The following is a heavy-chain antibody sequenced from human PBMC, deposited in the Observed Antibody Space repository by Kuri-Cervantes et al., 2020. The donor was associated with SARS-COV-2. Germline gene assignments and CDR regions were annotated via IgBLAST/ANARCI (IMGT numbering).Heavy chain of an antibody. Sequence: GGSLRLSCTASGFIFSDYYMTWNRQAPGRGLEWVSNIGPSGTTKYYADSVKDRFTISRDNAKNSLYLQMSRLRADDTALYYCARDLRLGKSLDYWGQGTLVTVSS. CDR1: GFIFSDYY. CDR3: ARDLRLGKSLDY. CDR2: IGPSGTTK. V-gene: IGHV3-11*04. D-gene: IGHD7-27*01. J-gene: IGHJ4*02.